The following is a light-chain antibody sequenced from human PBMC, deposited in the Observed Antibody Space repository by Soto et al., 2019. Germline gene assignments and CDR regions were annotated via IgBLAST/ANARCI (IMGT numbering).Light chain of an antibody. Sequence: QSVLTQPASGSGSPGQSITISCTGTSSDVGSYNLVSWYQQHPGKAPKLVTYEVSKRPSGVSNRFSGSKSGNSASLTISGLQAEDEADYYCCSYAGSSTYVVFGGGTKVTVL. CDR2: EVS. CDR1: SSDVGSYNL. CDR3: CSYAGSSTYVV. V-gene: IGLV2-23*02. J-gene: IGLJ2*01.